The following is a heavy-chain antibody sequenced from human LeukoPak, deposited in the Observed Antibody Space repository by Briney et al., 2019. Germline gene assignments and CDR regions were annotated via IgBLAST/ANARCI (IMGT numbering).Heavy chain of an antibody. J-gene: IGHJ4*02. CDR3: AKVTYGSGTYGAFDS. V-gene: IGHV3-23*01. CDR2: ISGSGDYT. D-gene: IGHD3-10*01. CDR1: GFTFSSYG. Sequence: GGTLRLSCAVSGFTFSSYGMSWVRQAPGKGLEWVSAISGSGDYTYYADSVKGRFTISRDNSKNTLYLQMNSLRAEDTAVYYCAKVTYGSGTYGAFDSWGQGTLVTVSS.